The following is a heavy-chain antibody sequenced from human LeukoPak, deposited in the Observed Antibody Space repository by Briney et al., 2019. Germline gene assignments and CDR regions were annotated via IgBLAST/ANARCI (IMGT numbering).Heavy chain of an antibody. Sequence: SVKVSCKASGFTFTSSAMRWVRQARGQRLEWIGWIVVGSGNTNYAQKFQERVTITRDMSTSTAYMELSSLRSEDTAVYYCAAGAFDSSGYYDYWGQGTLVTVSS. V-gene: IGHV1-58*02. J-gene: IGHJ4*02. CDR2: IVVGSGNT. CDR1: GFTFTSSA. D-gene: IGHD3-22*01. CDR3: AAGAFDSSGYYDY.